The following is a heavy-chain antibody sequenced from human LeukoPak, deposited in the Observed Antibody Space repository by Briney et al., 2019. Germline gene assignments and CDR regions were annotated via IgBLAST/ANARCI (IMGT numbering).Heavy chain of an antibody. J-gene: IGHJ2*01. CDR2: IYYSGST. CDR1: GGSISSYY. CDR3: ARVYYSNSYDYWYFDL. V-gene: IGHV4-59*01. D-gene: IGHD6-13*01. Sequence: SETLSLTCTVSGGSISSYYWSWIRQPPGKGLEWIGYIYYSGSTNYNPSLKSRVTISVDTSKNQFSLKLSPVTAADTAVYYCARVYYSNSYDYWYFDLWGRGTLVTVSS.